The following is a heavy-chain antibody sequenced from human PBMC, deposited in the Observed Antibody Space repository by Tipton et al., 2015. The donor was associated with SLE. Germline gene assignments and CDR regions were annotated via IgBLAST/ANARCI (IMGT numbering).Heavy chain of an antibody. V-gene: IGHV4-39*07. CDR1: GGSISSNNYY. J-gene: IGHJ3*02. CDR2: IYYSGTT. CDR3: ARNEQWLVLPDAFDI. D-gene: IGHD6-19*01. Sequence: TLSLTCTVSGGSISSNNYYWGWIRQPPGKGLEWIGSIYYSGTTYYNPSLKSRVTISVDTSKNQFSLNLTSVTAADTAVYYCARNEQWLVLPDAFDIWGQGTMVTVSS.